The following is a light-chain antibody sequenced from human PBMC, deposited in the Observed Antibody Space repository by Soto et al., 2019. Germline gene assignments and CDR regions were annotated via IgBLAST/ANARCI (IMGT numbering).Light chain of an antibody. CDR3: SSYASSDTSV. CDR1: SSDVGGYNY. Sequence: QSLLTQPPSGSVSPGQSVTVSRTGTSSDVGGYNYVSWYQQHPGKAPKLMIYEVSKRPSGVPDRFSGSKSGNTASLTVSGLQPEDEADYYCSSYASSDTSVFGTGSKVTVL. J-gene: IGLJ1*01. V-gene: IGLV2-8*01. CDR2: EVS.